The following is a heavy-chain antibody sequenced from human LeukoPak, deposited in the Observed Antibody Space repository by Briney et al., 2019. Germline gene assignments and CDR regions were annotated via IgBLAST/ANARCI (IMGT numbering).Heavy chain of an antibody. V-gene: IGHV3-33*01. J-gene: IGHJ3*02. CDR1: GYTFTGYY. CDR2: IWYDGSNK. D-gene: IGHD6-25*01. Sequence: SCKASGYTFTGYYMHWVRQAPGKGLEWVAVIWYDGSNKYYGDSVKGRFTISRDNSKNTLYLQMNSLRAEDTAVYYCARDSGHAFDIWGQGTMVTVSS. CDR3: ARDSGHAFDI.